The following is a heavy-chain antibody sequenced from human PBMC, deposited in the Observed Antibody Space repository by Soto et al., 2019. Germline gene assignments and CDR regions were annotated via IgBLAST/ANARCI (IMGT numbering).Heavy chain of an antibody. Sequence: QVQLVQSEGELRQPGASVTVSCRASGYTFTSYGIIWVRQAPGQGLEWMGYISPNSGATTYAQNLQGILPVTTDTSTCTAYMELRSLSSDDTAIYYCVREMWTRSGTQNFFDYWGLGALVTVSS. V-gene: IGHV1-18*01. CDR3: VREMWTRSGTQNFFDY. CDR1: GYTFTSYG. J-gene: IGHJ4*02. D-gene: IGHD6-25*01. CDR2: ISPNSGAT.